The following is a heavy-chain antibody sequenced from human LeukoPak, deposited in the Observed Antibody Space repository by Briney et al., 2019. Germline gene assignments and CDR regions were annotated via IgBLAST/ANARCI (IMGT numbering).Heavy chain of an antibody. CDR2: INPNSGGT. CDR1: GYTFTGYY. J-gene: IGHJ4*02. CDR3: ARGPPSSSGWYRGTDFDY. Sequence: ASVKVSCKASGYTFTGYYMYWVRQAPGQGLEWMGWINPNSGGTNYAQKFQGRVTMTRDTSISTAYMELSRLRSDDTAVYYCARGPPSSSGWYRGTDFDYWGQGTLVTVSS. D-gene: IGHD6-19*01. V-gene: IGHV1-2*02.